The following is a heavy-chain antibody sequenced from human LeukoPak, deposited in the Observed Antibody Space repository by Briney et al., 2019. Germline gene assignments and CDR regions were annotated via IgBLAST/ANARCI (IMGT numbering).Heavy chain of an antibody. CDR1: GFTFSSYW. CDR3: ARDVGSIAARPVAFDY. CDR2: IKQDGSEK. J-gene: IGHJ4*02. Sequence: GGSLRLSCAASGFTFSSYWMSWVRQAPGKGLEWVANIKQDGSEKYYVDSVKGRFTISRDNAKNSLYLQMNSLRAEDTAVYYCARDVGSIAARPVAFDYWGQGTLVTVSS. D-gene: IGHD6-6*01. V-gene: IGHV3-7*01.